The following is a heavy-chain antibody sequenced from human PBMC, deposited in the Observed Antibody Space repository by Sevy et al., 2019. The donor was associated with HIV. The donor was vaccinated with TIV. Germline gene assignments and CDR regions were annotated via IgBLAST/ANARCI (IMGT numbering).Heavy chain of an antibody. V-gene: IGHV4-59*13. Sequence: SETLSLTCTVSGGSISSYYWSWIRQPPGKGLEWIGHIYYSGSTNYNPSLKSRVTISVDTSKNQFSLKLSSVTAADTAVYYCARGYSYGYWGSYCFQHWGQGTLVTVSS. J-gene: IGHJ1*01. CDR2: IYYSGST. D-gene: IGHD5-18*01. CDR3: ARGYSYGYWGSYCFQH. CDR1: GGSISSYY.